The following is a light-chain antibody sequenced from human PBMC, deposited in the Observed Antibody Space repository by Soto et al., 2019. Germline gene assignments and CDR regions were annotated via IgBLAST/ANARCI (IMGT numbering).Light chain of an antibody. V-gene: IGLV2-23*02. CDR1: SRDIGTSNL. Sequence: QSALTQPASVSGSPGQSITISCTGTSRDIGTSNLVSWYQQYPGKVPKLMIYEVTKRPSGISYRFSGSKSGNTASLTISGLQPEDEADYYCYSFTRISTSLFVFGTGTKLTVL. J-gene: IGLJ1*01. CDR2: EVT. CDR3: YSFTRISTSLFV.